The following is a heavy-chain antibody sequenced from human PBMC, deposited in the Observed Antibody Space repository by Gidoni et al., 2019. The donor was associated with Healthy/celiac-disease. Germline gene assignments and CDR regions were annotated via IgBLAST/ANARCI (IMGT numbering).Heavy chain of an antibody. J-gene: IGHJ4*02. CDR2: IWYDGSNK. D-gene: IGHD5-18*01. Sequence: QVQLVESGGGVVQPGRSLRLSCAASGFTFSSYGMHWVCQAPGKGREWVAVIWYDGSNKYYADSVKGRFTISRDNSKNTLYLQMNSLRAEDTAVYYCARDKAPGSTAMVFDYWGQGTLVTVSS. CDR1: GFTFSSYG. CDR3: ARDKAPGSTAMVFDY. V-gene: IGHV3-33*01.